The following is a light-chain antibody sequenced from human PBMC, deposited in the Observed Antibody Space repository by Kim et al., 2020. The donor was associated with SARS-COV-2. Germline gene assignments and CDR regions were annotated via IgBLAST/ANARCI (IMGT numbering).Light chain of an antibody. V-gene: IGKV1-12*01. CDR2: PAS. CDR3: QQSHRFPLT. J-gene: IGKJ4*01. CDR1: QGIHTW. Sequence: DIQMTQSPSSVSASVGDRVIITCRASQGIHTWLAWYQQKLGKPPRLLVYPASTLQSGVPSRFSGSGSGTDFTLTINGLQPDDLATYYCQQSHRFPLTFGGGTKVDIK.